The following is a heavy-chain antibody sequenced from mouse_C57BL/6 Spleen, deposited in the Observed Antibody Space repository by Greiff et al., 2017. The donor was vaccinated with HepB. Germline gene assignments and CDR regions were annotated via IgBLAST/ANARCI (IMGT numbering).Heavy chain of an antibody. D-gene: IGHD2-1*01. Sequence: EVKVVESGGDLVKPGGSLKLSCAASGFTFSSYGMSWVRQTPDKRLEWVATISSGGSYTYYPDSVKGRFTISRDNAKNTLYLQMSSLKSEDTAMYYCARQGYYGNSYYFDYWGQGTTLTVSS. CDR2: ISSGGSYT. V-gene: IGHV5-6*01. CDR1: GFTFSSYG. CDR3: ARQGYYGNSYYFDY. J-gene: IGHJ2*01.